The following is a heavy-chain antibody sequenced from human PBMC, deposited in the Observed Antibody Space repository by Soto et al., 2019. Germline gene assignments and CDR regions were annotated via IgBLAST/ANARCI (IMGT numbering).Heavy chain of an antibody. CDR2: ISGSDDST. D-gene: IGHD6-6*01. V-gene: IGHV3-23*01. J-gene: IGHJ4*02. Sequence: EVQLLESGGGLVQPGESLRLSCAASGFTFSSYAMSWVRQAPGKGLEWVSVISGSDDSTYYADSVKGRFTISRDKTKTTLYLQMNSLRAEDTAVYYCAKRGSSSTFDYWGQGTLVTVSS. CDR3: AKRGSSSTFDY. CDR1: GFTFSSYA.